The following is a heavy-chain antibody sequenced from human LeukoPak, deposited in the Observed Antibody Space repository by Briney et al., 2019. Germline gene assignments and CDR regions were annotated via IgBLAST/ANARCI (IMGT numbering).Heavy chain of an antibody. J-gene: IGHJ4*02. CDR3: ARHFSVAGHFDY. CDR2: IYPGDSDT. Sequence: GESLKISCQGSGYSFTSYWIGWVRQMPGKGLEWMGIIYPGDSDTRYSPSFQGQVTISAGKSISTAYLQWSRLKASDTAMYYCARHFSVAGHFDYSGQGTLVTASS. CDR1: GYSFTSYW. D-gene: IGHD6-19*01. V-gene: IGHV5-51*01.